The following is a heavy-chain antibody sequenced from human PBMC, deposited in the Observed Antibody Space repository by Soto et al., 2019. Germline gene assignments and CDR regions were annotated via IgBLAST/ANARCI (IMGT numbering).Heavy chain of an antibody. CDR3: ARTAPMDAGDKYYYGF. D-gene: IGHD3-10*01. V-gene: IGHV1-69*01. J-gene: IGHJ4*02. CDR1: GGTFSTFG. Sequence: QVQLVQSGAEVKKTGSSVKVSCKTSGGTFSTFGISWVRQAPGQGLEWMGGIIPFFGTAEYSQKFEDRITITADESKNTVYMDLRSLTSEDTAIYYCARTAPMDAGDKYYYGFWGQGALVTVSS. CDR2: IIPFFGTA.